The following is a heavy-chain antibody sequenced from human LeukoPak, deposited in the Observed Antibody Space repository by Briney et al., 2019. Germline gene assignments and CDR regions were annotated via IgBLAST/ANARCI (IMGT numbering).Heavy chain of an antibody. CDR1: GGSISSGGYY. D-gene: IGHD3-22*01. Sequence: PSGTLSLTCPVSGGSISSGGYYWSWIRQPPGKGLEWIGEINHSGSTNYNPSLKSRVTISVDTSKNQFSLKLSSVTAADTAVYYCARGRKRGYYDSTRGRKNWFDPWGQGTLVTVSS. J-gene: IGHJ5*02. CDR3: ARGRKRGYYDSTRGRKNWFDP. V-gene: IGHV4-34*01. CDR2: INHSGST.